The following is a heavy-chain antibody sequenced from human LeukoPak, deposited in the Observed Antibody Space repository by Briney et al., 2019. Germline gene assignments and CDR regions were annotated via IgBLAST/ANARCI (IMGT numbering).Heavy chain of an antibody. CDR2: IIPIFGTA. Sequence: SVKVPCTASGGTFSSYAISWVRQAPGQGLEWMGGIIPIFGTANYAQKFQGRVTITADESTSTAYMELSSLRSEDTAVYYCARGRGVKWELLTTFDYWGQGTLVTVSS. D-gene: IGHD1-26*01. V-gene: IGHV1-69*13. CDR1: GGTFSSYA. CDR3: ARGRGVKWELLTTFDY. J-gene: IGHJ4*02.